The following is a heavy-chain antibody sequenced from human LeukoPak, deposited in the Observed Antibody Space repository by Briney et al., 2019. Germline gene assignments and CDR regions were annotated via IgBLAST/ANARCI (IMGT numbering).Heavy chain of an antibody. CDR2: IWFDGSKQ. V-gene: IGHV3-33*01. Sequence: GRSLRLSCAASGFTFSSHGFHWVRQAPGKGLGWVAAIWFDGSKQCYADSVKGRFTVSRDDSKNTLYLQMNSLRADDTAVYYCARDPQSSMVVWGQGTTVTVSS. CDR1: GFTFSSHG. J-gene: IGHJ6*02. CDR3: ARDPQSSMVV.